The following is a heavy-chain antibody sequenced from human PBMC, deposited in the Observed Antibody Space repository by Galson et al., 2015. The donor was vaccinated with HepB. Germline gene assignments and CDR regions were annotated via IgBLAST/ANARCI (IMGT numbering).Heavy chain of an antibody. Sequence: SLRLSCAASGFTVSSHYMSWVRQAPGKGLEWVSVIYSGGSTYYADAVKGRFTISRDNSKNTLYLQMNSLRAEDTAVYYCARDRQQWLVRSRGYGMDVWGQRTTVTVSS. CDR1: GFTVSSHY. V-gene: IGHV3-53*01. CDR2: IYSGGST. CDR3: ARDRQQWLVRSRGYGMDV. J-gene: IGHJ6*02. D-gene: IGHD6-19*01.